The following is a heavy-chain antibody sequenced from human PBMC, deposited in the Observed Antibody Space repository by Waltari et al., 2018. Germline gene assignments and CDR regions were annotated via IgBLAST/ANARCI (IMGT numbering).Heavy chain of an antibody. CDR1: GGSISRAGYY. CDR3: ARGAVTAVYYNYYGIDV. V-gene: IGHV4-31*03. Sequence: QVQLRESGPGLVKPSQTLSLTCTVSGGSISRAGYYWSWIRQHPGKGLEWIGYIYHSGITSTNPSLKSRVTISVDGSKNQFSLKLSSVTAADTAVYYCARGAVTAVYYNYYGIDVWGQGTTVTVSS. CDR2: IYHSGIT. D-gene: IGHD2-21*02. J-gene: IGHJ6*02.